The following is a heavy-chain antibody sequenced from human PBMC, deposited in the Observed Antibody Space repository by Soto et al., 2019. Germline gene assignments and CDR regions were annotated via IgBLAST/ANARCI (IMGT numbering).Heavy chain of an antibody. CDR2: ISAYNGNT. CDR1: GYTFTSYG. V-gene: IGHV1-18*01. Sequence: ASVKVSCKASGYTFTSYGISWVRQAPGQGLEWMGWISAYNGNTNYAQKLQGRVTMTTDTSTSTAYMELRSLRSDDTAVYYCARVCLAAAGRCCYYGMDVWGQGTTVTVS. D-gene: IGHD6-13*01. J-gene: IGHJ6*02. CDR3: ARVCLAAAGRCCYYGMDV.